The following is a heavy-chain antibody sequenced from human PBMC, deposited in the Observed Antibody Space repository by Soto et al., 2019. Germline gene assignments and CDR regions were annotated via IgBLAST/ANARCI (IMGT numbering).Heavy chain of an antibody. J-gene: IGHJ6*02. D-gene: IGHD2-2*01. CDR1: GYTFTSYG. CDR3: ARDLECITTCCQDYYGMDV. Sequence: VQLVQSGAEVKKPGASVKVSCKASGYTFTSYGFSWVRQAPGQGLEWMGWISAYNGSTNYAQKLQGRVTMTTDTSTSTAYMELRSLRSDDTAVYFCARDLECITTCCQDYYGMDVWGQGTKVTVSS. CDR2: ISAYNGST. V-gene: IGHV1-18*01.